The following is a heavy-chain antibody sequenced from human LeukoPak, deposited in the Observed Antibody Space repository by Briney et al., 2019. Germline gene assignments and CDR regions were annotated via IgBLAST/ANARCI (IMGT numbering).Heavy chain of an antibody. CDR1: GGSMSYNH. D-gene: IGHD4-23*01. CDR2: IFASGAT. V-gene: IGHV4-4*07. Sequence: SETLSLTCSVSGGSMSYNHWSWIRQSAGKQLEWIGRIFASGATTYNPSLKSRVTMLIDTSKKQFSLQITSVTAADTAVYYCARDDSRGAVVYFDFWGQGTLATVSS. J-gene: IGHJ4*02. CDR3: ARDDSRGAVVYFDF.